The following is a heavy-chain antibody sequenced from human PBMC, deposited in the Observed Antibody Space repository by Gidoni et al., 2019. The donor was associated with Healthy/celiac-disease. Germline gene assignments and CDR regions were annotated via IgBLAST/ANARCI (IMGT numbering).Heavy chain of an antibody. Sequence: EVQLVESGGGLVQPGRSLRLSCAASGFPFDDYAMHWVRQAPGKGLEWVSGISWNSGSIGYADSVKGRFTISRDNAKNSLYLQMNSLRAEDTALYYCAKDIEYYRFYYFDYWGQGTLVTVSS. J-gene: IGHJ4*02. V-gene: IGHV3-9*01. CDR2: ISWNSGSI. D-gene: IGHD3-3*01. CDR3: AKDIEYYRFYYFDY. CDR1: GFPFDDYA.